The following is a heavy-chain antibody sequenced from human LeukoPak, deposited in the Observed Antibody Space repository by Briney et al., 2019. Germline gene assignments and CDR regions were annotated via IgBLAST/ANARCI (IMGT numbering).Heavy chain of an antibody. CDR2: LYSDGNT. CDR1: GFTVITND. Sequence: GGSLRLSCAASGFTVITNDMTWVRQAPGKGPKWVSVLYSDGNTKYADSVQGRFTISRDNSKNTLYLEMNSLSPDDTAVYYCARGVEPLAANTLAYWGQGTLVTVSS. D-gene: IGHD1-14*01. CDR3: ARGVEPLAANTLAY. V-gene: IGHV3-53*01. J-gene: IGHJ4*02.